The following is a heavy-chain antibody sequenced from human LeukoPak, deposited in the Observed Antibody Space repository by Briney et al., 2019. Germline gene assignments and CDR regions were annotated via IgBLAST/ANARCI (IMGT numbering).Heavy chain of an antibody. CDR1: GFTFSSYG. J-gene: IGHJ6*02. CDR3: AMSRHDYGDYGTGLYYYYGMDV. Sequence: PGGSLRLSCAASGFTFSSYGMHWVRQAPGKGLEWVSAISGSGGSTYYADSVKGRFTISRDNSKNTLYLQMNSLRAEDTAVYYCAMSRHDYGDYGTGLYYYYGMDVWGQGTTVTVSS. V-gene: IGHV3-23*01. D-gene: IGHD4-17*01. CDR2: ISGSGGST.